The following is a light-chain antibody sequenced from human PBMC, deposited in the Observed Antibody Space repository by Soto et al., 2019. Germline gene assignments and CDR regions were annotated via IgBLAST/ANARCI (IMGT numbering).Light chain of an antibody. Sequence: AIQMTQSPSSLSASVGDRVTITCRASQGIRNDLGWYQQKPGKAPKLLIYAASSLLSGVPSRFSGSGSGTDFTLTISSLQPEDFATYYCLQDYNYPKYTFGQGTKLEIK. CDR1: QGIRND. CDR3: LQDYNYPKYT. J-gene: IGKJ2*01. CDR2: AAS. V-gene: IGKV1-6*01.